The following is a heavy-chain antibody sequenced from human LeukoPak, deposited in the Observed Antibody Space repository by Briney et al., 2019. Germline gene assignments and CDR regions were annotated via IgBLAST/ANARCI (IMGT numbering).Heavy chain of an antibody. V-gene: IGHV3-23*01. D-gene: IGHD6-13*01. CDR3: AKGSSVGIAAAGPYYFDY. CDR2: ISGSGGST. Sequence: DPGGSLRLSCAASGFTFSSYAMSWVRQAPGKGLEWVSAISGSGGSTYYADSVKGRFAISRDNSKNTLYLQMNSLRAEDTAVYYCAKGSSVGIAAAGPYYFDYWGQGTLVTVSS. J-gene: IGHJ4*02. CDR1: GFTFSSYA.